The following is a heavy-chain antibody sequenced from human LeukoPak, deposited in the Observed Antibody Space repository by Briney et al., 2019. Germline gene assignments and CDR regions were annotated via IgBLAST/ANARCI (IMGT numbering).Heavy chain of an antibody. CDR2: IIPIFGTA. CDR3: ATQGRGEQLVEYYFDY. J-gene: IGHJ4*02. D-gene: IGHD6-13*01. V-gene: IGHV1-69*13. CDR1: GGTFSSYD. Sequence: SVKVSCKASGGTFSSYDISWVRQAPGQGLEWMGGIIPIFGTANYAQKFQGRVTITADESTSTAYMELSSLRSEDTAVYYCATQGRGEQLVEYYFDYWGQGTLVTVSS.